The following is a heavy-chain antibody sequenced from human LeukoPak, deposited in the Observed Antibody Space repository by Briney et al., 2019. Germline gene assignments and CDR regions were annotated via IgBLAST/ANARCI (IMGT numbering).Heavy chain of an antibody. D-gene: IGHD5-24*01. J-gene: IGHJ4*02. Sequence: PSETLSLTCTVSGGFIRSYYWSWIRQPPGKGLEWIGYISYSGSTTYNPSLKSRVTISVATSKNQFSLNLSSVTAADTAVYYCARVGEMATIRDWGQGTLVSVSS. CDR2: ISYSGST. CDR1: GGFIRSYY. V-gene: IGHV4-59*01. CDR3: ARVGEMATIRD.